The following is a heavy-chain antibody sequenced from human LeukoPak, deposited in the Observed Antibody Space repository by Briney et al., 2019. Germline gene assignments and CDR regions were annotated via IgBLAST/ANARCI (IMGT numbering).Heavy chain of an antibody. CDR1: GLTFSTYW. Sequence: PGGSLRLSCAASGLTFSTYWMSWVRQAPGKGLEWVANIKQDGSEKYYVDSVKGRFTISRDNAKNSLYLQMSSLRAEDTAVYYCARDQYYWGQGALVTVSS. CDR3: ARDQYY. J-gene: IGHJ4*02. V-gene: IGHV3-7*01. CDR2: IKQDGSEK.